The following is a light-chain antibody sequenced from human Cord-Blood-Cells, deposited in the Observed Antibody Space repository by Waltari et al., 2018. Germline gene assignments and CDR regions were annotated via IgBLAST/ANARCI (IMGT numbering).Light chain of an antibody. CDR1: SSDVGGYNY. CDR2: DVS. J-gene: IGLJ1*01. CDR3: SSYTSSSTYV. Sequence: QSALTQPAPVSGSPGQSITISRTGTSSDVGGYNYVSWYQQHPGNAPKLMIYDVSKRPSGVSNRFSGSKSGNTASLTISGLQAEDEADYYCSSYTSSSTYVFGTGTKVTVL. V-gene: IGLV2-14*01.